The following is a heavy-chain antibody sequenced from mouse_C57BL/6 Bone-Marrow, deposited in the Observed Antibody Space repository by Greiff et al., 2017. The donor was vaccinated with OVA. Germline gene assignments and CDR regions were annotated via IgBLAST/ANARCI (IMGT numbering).Heavy chain of an antibody. Sequence: VQLQQSGAELVRPGASVKLSCTASGFNIKDYYMHWVKQRPEQGLEWIGRLDPEDGDTEYAPKFQGKATMTADTSSNTAYLQLSSLTSEDTAVYYCTSYDYDLDWYFDVWGTGTTVTVSS. D-gene: IGHD2-4*01. V-gene: IGHV14-1*01. J-gene: IGHJ1*03. CDR1: GFNIKDYY. CDR2: LDPEDGDT. CDR3: TSYDYDLDWYFDV.